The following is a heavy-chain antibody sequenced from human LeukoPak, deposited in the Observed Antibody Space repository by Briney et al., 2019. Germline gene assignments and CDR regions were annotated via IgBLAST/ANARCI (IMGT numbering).Heavy chain of an antibody. CDR1: GGSISSSSYY. CDR3: ARHGYCSGGSCYSGSDVDY. CDR2: IYYSGST. D-gene: IGHD2-15*01. V-gene: IGHV4-39*01. J-gene: IGHJ4*02. Sequence: SETLSLTCTVSGGSISSSSYYWGWIRQPPGKGLEWIGSIYYSGSTYYNPSLKSRVTISVDTSKNQFSLKLSSVTAADTAVYYCARHGYCSGGSCYSGSDVDYWGQGTLVTVSS.